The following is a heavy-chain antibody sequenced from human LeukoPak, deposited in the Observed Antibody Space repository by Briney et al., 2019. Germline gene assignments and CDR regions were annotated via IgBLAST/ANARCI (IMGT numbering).Heavy chain of an antibody. J-gene: IGHJ4*02. CDR1: GYTFTENY. CDR2: INPHTGAA. CDR3: ARGKSGYSP. Sequence: ASVKVSCKVSGYTFTENYIHWVRQTPGRGLEWMGLINPHTGAANYTQNFQGRVTLTRDTSSSTACMHLSSLRSDDTAVYYCARGKSGYSPWGQGTPVTVSS. D-gene: IGHD3-22*01. V-gene: IGHV1-2*02.